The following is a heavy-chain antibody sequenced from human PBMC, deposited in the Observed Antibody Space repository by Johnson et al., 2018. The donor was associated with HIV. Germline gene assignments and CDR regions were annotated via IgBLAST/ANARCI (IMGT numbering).Heavy chain of an antibody. Sequence: QVQLVESGGGVVQPGRSLRLSCAASGFTFSSYGMHWVRQTPGKGLEWVAVVWFDGSTYYADSVKGRFTISRDNSKNTLYLQMNSLRAEDTAVYYCAREATYYHYVWGSYAFDIWGQGTMVTVSS. CDR2: VWFDGST. J-gene: IGHJ3*02. V-gene: IGHV3-33*01. D-gene: IGHD3-16*01. CDR3: AREATYYHYVWGSYAFDI. CDR1: GFTFSSYG.